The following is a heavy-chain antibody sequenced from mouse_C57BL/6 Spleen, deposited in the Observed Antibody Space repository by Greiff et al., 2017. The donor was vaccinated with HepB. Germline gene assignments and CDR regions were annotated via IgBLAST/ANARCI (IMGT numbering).Heavy chain of an antibody. CDR1: GFTFSSYA. V-gene: IGHV5-9-1*02. CDR2: ISSGGDYI. D-gene: IGHD1-1*02. Sequence: EVKVEESGAGLVKPGGSLKLSCAASGFTFSSYAMSWVRQTPEKRLEWVAYISSGGDYIYYADTVKGRFTISRDNARNLLYLQMSSLKSEDTAMYYCTRAGSIWYYFYYWGQGTTLTVSS. J-gene: IGHJ2*01. CDR3: TRAGSIWYYFYY.